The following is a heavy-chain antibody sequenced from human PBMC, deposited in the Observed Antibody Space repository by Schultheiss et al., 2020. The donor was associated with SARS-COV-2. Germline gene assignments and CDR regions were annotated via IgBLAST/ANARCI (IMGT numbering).Heavy chain of an antibody. V-gene: IGHV4-61*08. CDR2: IYTSGST. CDR3: ARLGPIVVVAGAKNWFDP. D-gene: IGHD2-2*01. Sequence: SETLSLTCTVSGGSISSGDYYWSWIRQPPGKGLEWIGRIYTSGSTNYNPSLKSRVTISVDTSKNQFSLKLSSVTAADTAVYYCARLGPIVVVAGAKNWFDPWGQGTLVTVSS. CDR1: GGSISSGDYY. J-gene: IGHJ5*02.